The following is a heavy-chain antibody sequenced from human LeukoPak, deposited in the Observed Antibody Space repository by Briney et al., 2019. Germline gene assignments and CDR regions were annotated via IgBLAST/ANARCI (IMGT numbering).Heavy chain of an antibody. CDR1: GGSISSYY. V-gene: IGHV4-59*01. CDR2: IYYSGST. D-gene: IGHD3-22*01. CDR3: ARDYYDSGLDY. Sequence: SETLSLTCTVSGGSISSYYWSWIRQPPGKGLEWIGYIYYSGSTNYNPSLKSRVTISVDTSKNQFSLKLSSVTAADTAVYYCARDYYDSGLDYWGQGTLVTVSS. J-gene: IGHJ4*02.